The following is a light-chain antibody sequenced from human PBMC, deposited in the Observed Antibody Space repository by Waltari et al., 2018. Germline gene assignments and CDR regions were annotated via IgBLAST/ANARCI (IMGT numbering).Light chain of an antibody. CDR1: QSIGSL. J-gene: IGKJ1*01. Sequence: DIQMTQSPSTLSASVGDRVTITCRASQSIGSLLAWYQQKPGKAPKLLIYDASSLESGVPSRFSGSGSGTEFTLTINSLQPDDFAVYYCQQYGTSLSTFGQGTRVEIK. CDR3: QQYGTSLST. V-gene: IGKV1-5*01. CDR2: DAS.